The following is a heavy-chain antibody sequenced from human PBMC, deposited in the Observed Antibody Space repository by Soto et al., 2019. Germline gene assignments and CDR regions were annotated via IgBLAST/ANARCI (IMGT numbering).Heavy chain of an antibody. V-gene: IGHV3-48*04. Sequence: HPGGSLRLSCAASGITFSSYSMNWVRQAPGKGLEWVSYISSSRSTIYYADSVKGRFTISRDNAQNSLFLQMNTLRPEDTAMYYCARVAYWGPGTQVTVSS. J-gene: IGHJ4*02. CDR2: ISSSRSTI. CDR3: ARVAY. CDR1: GITFSSYS.